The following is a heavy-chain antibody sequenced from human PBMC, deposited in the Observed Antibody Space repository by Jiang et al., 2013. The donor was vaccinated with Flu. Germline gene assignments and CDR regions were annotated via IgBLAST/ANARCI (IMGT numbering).Heavy chain of an antibody. V-gene: IGHV1-18*01. CDR2: ISAYNHKT. CDR1: GYTFTTHG. CDR3: ARDPSGTTVTTSDF. J-gene: IGHJ4*02. D-gene: IGHD4-17*01. Sequence: SGAEVKNPGASVKLSCKASGYTFTTHGINWVRQAPGHGLEWMGWISAYNHKTNYAQKIQDRVIMTTDTSTSTAYMELRSLRSDDTAVYYCARDPSGTTVTTSDFWGQGTLVTVSS.